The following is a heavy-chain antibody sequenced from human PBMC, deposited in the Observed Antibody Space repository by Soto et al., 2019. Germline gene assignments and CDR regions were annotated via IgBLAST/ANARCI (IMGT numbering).Heavy chain of an antibody. CDR2: VIPIYGTP. V-gene: IGHV1-69*18. CDR3: ASAGSPEINRGAFDI. J-gene: IGHJ3*02. CDR1: RGALSSYA. Sequence: QVQLVQSGAEVKQPGSSVKVSCKASRGALSSYAITWVRQAPGQGLDWMGRVIPIYGTPNYAQKFQGRLSLTVDASKSTAYLELSGLRSEATAVYFCASAGSPEINRGAFDIWGQGTMVTVSS.